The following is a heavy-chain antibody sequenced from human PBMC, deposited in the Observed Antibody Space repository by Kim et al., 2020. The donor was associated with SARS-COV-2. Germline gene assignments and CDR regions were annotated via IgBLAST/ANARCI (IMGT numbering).Heavy chain of an antibody. V-gene: IGHV3-15*01. D-gene: IGHD6-19*01. Sequence: GGSLRLSCAASGFTFSNAWMSWVRQAPGKGLEWVGRIKSKTDGGTTDYAAPVKGRFTISRDDSKNTLYLQMNSLKTEDTAVYYCTTDPEYSSGWYEGYWGQGTLVTVSS. CDR2: IKSKTDGGTT. CDR1: GFTFSNAW. CDR3: TTDPEYSSGWYEGY. J-gene: IGHJ4*02.